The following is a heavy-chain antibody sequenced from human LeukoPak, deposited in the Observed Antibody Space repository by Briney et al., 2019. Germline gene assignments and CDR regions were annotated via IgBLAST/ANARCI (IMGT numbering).Heavy chain of an antibody. J-gene: IGHJ5*02. D-gene: IGHD1-26*01. CDR2: NNHSGST. CDR1: GGSFSGYY. Sequence: PSETLSLTCAVYGGSFSGYYWSWIRQPPGKGLEWIGENNHSGSTNYNPSLKSRVTISVDTSKNQFSLKLSSVTAADTAVYYCAREWTPAWFDPWGQETLVTVSS. V-gene: IGHV4-34*01. CDR3: AREWTPAWFDP.